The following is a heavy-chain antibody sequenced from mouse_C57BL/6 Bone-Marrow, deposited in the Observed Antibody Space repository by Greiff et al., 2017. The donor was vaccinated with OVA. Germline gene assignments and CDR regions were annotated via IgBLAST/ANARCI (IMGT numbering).Heavy chain of an antibody. J-gene: IGHJ2*01. V-gene: IGHV5-6*01. CDR1: GFTFSSYG. D-gene: IGHD1-1*01. CDR3: ARHGDYGSFFDY. Sequence: EVMLVESGGDLVKPGGSLKLSCAASGFTFSSYGMSWVRQTPDKRLEWVATISSGGSYTYYPDSVKGRFTISRDNAKNTLYLQMSSLKSEDTAMYYCARHGDYGSFFDYWGQGTTLIVSS. CDR2: ISSGGSYT.